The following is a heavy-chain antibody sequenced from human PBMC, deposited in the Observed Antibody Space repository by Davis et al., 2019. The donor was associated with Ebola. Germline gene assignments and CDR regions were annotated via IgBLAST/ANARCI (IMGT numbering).Heavy chain of an antibody. V-gene: IGHV1-46*01. Sequence: ASVKVSCKASGYTFTSYYMHWVRQAPGQGLEWMGIINPSGGSTSYAQKFQGRVTMTRDTSTSTVYMELSSLRSEDTAVYYCARVGDCGGDCYSLFDYWGQGTLVTVSS. J-gene: IGHJ4*02. CDR1: GYTFTSYY. CDR3: ARVGDCGGDCYSLFDY. CDR2: INPSGGST. D-gene: IGHD2-21*02.